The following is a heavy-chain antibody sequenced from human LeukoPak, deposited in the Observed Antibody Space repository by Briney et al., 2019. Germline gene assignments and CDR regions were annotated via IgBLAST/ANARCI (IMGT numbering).Heavy chain of an antibody. CDR3: AKDRLGGPYFFHY. V-gene: IGHV3-23*01. D-gene: IGHD3-16*01. J-gene: IGHJ4*02. CDR2: ISGSGGST. CDR1: GFTFSSYA. Sequence: GGSLGLSCAASGFTFSSYAMSWVRQAPGKGLEWVSAISGSGGSTYYADSVEGRFTISRDNSKNTLYLQINSLRAEDTAVYFCAKDRLGGPYFFHYWGQGTLVTVSS.